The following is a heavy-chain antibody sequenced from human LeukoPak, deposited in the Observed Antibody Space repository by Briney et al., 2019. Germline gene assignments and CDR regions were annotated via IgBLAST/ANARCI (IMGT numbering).Heavy chain of an antibody. CDR3: AREEGGDLPRSTSREDYYYYYGMDV. CDR2: INPNSGGT. CDR1: GYTFTVYY. J-gene: IGHJ6*02. V-gene: IGHV1-2*04. Sequence: ASVKVSCKASGYTFTVYYMHWVRQAPGQGLEWMGWINPNSGGTNYAQKFQGWVTMTRDTSISTAYMELSRLRSDDTAVYYCAREEGGDLPRSTSREDYYYYYGMDVWGQGTTVTVSS. D-gene: IGHD2-21*02.